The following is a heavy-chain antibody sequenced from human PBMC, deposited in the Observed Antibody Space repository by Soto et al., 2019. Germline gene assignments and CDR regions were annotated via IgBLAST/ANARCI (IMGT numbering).Heavy chain of an antibody. D-gene: IGHD2-2*01. Sequence: GESLKISCKGSGYSFTSYWIGWVRQMPGKGLEWMGIIYPGDSDTRYSPSFQGQVTISADKSISTAYLQWSSLKASDTAMYYCARRRGVVPAATHRYYFDYWGQGTLVTVSS. CDR3: ARRRGVVPAATHRYYFDY. V-gene: IGHV5-51*01. CDR2: IYPGDSDT. CDR1: GYSFTSYW. J-gene: IGHJ4*02.